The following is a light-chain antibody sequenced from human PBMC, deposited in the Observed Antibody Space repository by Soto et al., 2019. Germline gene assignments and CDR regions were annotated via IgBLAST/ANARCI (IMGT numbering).Light chain of an antibody. J-gene: IGKJ1*01. V-gene: IGKV3-11*01. CDR2: DAS. Sequence: ETVITEAPGTLSVSLVERATLSCRASQSLSTRYLAWYQQKPGQAPRLLIYDASNRATGIPARFSGSGSGTDFTLTISSLEPEDFAVYYCQQRSNWPSWTFGQGTKVDIK. CDR3: QQRSNWPSWT. CDR1: QSLSTRY.